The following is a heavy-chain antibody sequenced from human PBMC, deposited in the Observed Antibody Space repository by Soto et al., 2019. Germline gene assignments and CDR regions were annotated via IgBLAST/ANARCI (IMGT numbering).Heavy chain of an antibody. CDR3: ARDTGIVAKERWLDP. J-gene: IGHJ5*02. Sequence: SETLSLTCTVSGGSISIYYWSWIRQPAGKGLEWIGRIYTSGSTNYNPSLKSRVTMSVDTSKNQFSLKLSSVTAADTAVYYCARDTGIVAKERWLDPWGQGTMITVYS. D-gene: IGHD5-12*01. CDR1: GGSISIYY. CDR2: IYTSGST. V-gene: IGHV4-4*07.